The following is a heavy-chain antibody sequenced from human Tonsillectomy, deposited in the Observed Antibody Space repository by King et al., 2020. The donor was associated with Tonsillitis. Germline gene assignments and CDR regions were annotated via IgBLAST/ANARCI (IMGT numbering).Heavy chain of an antibody. Sequence: VQLVESGGGVVQPGRSLRLSCAASGFTFSSYGMHWVRQAPGKGREWVAVISYDGSNKYYTDSVKGRFTISRDNSKNTLYLQMNSLRAEDTAVYYCAKLLSAVEREVLQNFDYWGQGTLVTVSS. CDR3: AKLLSAVEREVLQNFDY. CDR1: GFTFSSYG. D-gene: IGHD1-26*01. J-gene: IGHJ4*02. CDR2: ISYDGSNK. V-gene: IGHV3-30*18.